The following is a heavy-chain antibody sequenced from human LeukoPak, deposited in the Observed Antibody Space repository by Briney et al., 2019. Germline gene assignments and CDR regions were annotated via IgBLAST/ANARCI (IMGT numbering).Heavy chain of an antibody. J-gene: IGHJ5*02. CDR2: IYHSGST. V-gene: IGHV4-30-2*01. CDR3: ARGYFIAVAGKGGFDP. D-gene: IGHD6-19*01. CDR1: GGSISSGGYY. Sequence: SETLSLTCTVSGGSISSGGYYWSWIRQPPGKGLEWIGYIYHSGSTYYNPSLKSRVTISVDRSKNQFSLKLSSVTAADTAVYYCARGYFIAVAGKGGFDPWGQGTLVTVSS.